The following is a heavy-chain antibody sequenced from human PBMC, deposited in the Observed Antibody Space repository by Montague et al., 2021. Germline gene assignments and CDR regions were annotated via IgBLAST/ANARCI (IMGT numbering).Heavy chain of an antibody. CDR3: ARDPFFGAVDY. V-gene: IGHV3-7*01. D-gene: IGHD2/OR15-2a*01. J-gene: IGHJ4*02. Sequence: SLRLSCAASGFIFNNSYMAWIRQAPGKGLEWVAIMNPDGSGRYYVDSVRGRFTISRDNAKNSLFLQMSSLRVEDTAVYYCARDPFFGAVDYWGQGTLVTVSS. CDR2: MNPDGSGR. CDR1: GFIFNNSY.